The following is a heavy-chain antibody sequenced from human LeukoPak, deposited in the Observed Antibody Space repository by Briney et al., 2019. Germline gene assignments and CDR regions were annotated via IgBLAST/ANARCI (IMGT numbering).Heavy chain of an antibody. D-gene: IGHD3-22*01. J-gene: IGHJ4*02. CDR1: GYTFSDYY. CDR3: ARGSPINKIVVPITPPFDY. V-gene: IGHV1-2*02. Sequence: ASVKVSCKASGYTFSDYYIDWVRQAPGQGLEWMGYVNPASGGTTYAQKFQGRVTMTWDTSISTAYMDLTSLISDDTAVYFCARGSPINKIVVPITPPFDYWGQGTLVTVFS. CDR2: VNPASGGT.